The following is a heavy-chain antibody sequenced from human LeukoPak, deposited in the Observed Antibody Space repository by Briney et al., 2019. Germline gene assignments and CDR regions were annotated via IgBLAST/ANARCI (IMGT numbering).Heavy chain of an antibody. J-gene: IGHJ4*02. Sequence: SETLSLTCPVPGGPISSYYWSWIRQPPGKGLEWIGYIYYSGSTNYNPSLKSRVTISVDTSKNQFSLKLSSVTAADTAVYYCARSKDILTGYCFDYWGQGTLVTVSS. CDR3: ARSKDILTGYCFDY. CDR2: IYYSGST. CDR1: GGPISSYY. V-gene: IGHV4-59*01. D-gene: IGHD3-9*01.